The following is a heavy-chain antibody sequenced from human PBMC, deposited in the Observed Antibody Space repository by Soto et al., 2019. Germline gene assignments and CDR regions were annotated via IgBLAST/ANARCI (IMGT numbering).Heavy chain of an antibody. V-gene: IGHV1-69*13. CDR2: IIPIFGTA. CDR1: GGTFSSYA. Sequence: GASVKVSCKASGGTFSSYAISWVRQAPGQGLEWMGGIIPIFGTANYAQKFQGRVTITADESTSTAYMELSSLRSEDTAVYYCARDPTYYGGNSDYFDYWGQGTLVTVSS. D-gene: IGHD4-17*01. CDR3: ARDPTYYGGNSDYFDY. J-gene: IGHJ4*02.